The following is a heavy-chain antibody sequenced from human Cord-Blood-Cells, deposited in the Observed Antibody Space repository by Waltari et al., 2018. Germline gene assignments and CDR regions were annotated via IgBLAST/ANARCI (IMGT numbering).Heavy chain of an antibody. CDR1: GGTFSSYA. CDR3: ARARYNWNDGFDY. CDR2: IIPILGIA. V-gene: IGHV1-69*10. D-gene: IGHD1-1*01. J-gene: IGHJ4*02. Sequence: QVQLVQSGAEVKKPGSSVKVPCKASGGTFSSYAISWVRQAPGQGLEWMGGIIPILGIANYAQKFQGRVTITADKSTSTAYMELSSLRSEDTAVYYCARARYNWNDGFDYWGQGTLVTVSS.